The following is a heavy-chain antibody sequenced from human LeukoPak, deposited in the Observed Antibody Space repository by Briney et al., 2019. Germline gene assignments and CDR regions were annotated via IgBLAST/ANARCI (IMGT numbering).Heavy chain of an antibody. D-gene: IGHD3-9*01. Sequence: SETLSLTCAVYGGSFSGYYWSWIRQPPGKGLEWIGEINHSGSTNYNPSLKSRVTISVDTSKNQLSLKLSSVTAADTAVYYCARGLLDDILTGYSGRWFDPWGQGTLVTVSS. CDR2: INHSGST. J-gene: IGHJ5*02. V-gene: IGHV4-34*01. CDR3: ARGLLDDILTGYSGRWFDP. CDR1: GGSFSGYY.